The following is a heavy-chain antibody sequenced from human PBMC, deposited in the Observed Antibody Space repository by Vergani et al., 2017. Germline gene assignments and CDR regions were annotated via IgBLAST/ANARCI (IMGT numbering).Heavy chain of an antibody. V-gene: IGHV3-23*01. CDR3: ARSGVPAAVYYYYYYMDV. Sequence: EVQLLESGGGLVQPGGSLRLSCAASGFTFSSYAMSWVRQAPGKGLEWVSAISGSGGSTYYADSVKGRFTISRDNSKNTLYLQMNSLRAEDTAVYYCARSGVPAAVYYYYYYMDVWGKGTTVTVSS. CDR2: ISGSGGST. CDR1: GFTFSSYA. D-gene: IGHD2-2*01. J-gene: IGHJ6*03.